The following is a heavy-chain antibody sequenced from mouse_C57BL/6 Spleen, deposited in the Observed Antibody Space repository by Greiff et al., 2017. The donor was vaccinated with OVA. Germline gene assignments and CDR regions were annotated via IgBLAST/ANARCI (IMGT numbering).Heavy chain of an antibody. Sequence: EVQLQQSGPELVKPGASVKISCKASGYSFTGYYMNWVKQSPEKSLEWIGEINPSTGGTTYNQKFKAKATLTVDKSSSTAYMQLKSLTSEDSAVYYCARAVYDYDYWGQGTTLTVSS. CDR2: INPSTGGT. J-gene: IGHJ2*01. V-gene: IGHV1-42*01. CDR3: ARAVYDYDY. D-gene: IGHD2-4*01. CDR1: GYSFTGYY.